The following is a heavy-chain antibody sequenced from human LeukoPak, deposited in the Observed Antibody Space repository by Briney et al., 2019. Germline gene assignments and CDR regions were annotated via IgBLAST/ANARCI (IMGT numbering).Heavy chain of an antibody. V-gene: IGHV4-31*03. D-gene: IGHD3-10*01. CDR2: IYYSGST. CDR3: ARRKPSGSGSYYYYYYYGMDV. J-gene: IGHJ6*04. CDR1: GGSISSGGYY. Sequence: SQTLSLTCTVSGGSISSGGYYWSWIRQHPGKGXXXXXYIYYSGSTYYNPSLKSRVTISVDTSKNQFSLKLSSVTAADTAVYYCARRKPSGSGSYYYYYYYGMDVWGKGTTVTVSS.